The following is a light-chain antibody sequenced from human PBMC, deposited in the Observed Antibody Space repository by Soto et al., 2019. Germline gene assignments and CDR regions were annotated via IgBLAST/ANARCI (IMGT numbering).Light chain of an antibody. CDR1: QSIGSW. J-gene: IGKJ1*01. V-gene: IGKV1-5*03. CDR2: KAS. Sequence: DIQMTQSPSTLSASVGDRVTITCRASQSIGSWLAWYQQKPGKDPKLLIYKASILESGVPSRFSGSGSGTAFTLTISSLQPDDFASYYCQQYGSYSPWTFGQGTKVEIK. CDR3: QQYGSYSPWT.